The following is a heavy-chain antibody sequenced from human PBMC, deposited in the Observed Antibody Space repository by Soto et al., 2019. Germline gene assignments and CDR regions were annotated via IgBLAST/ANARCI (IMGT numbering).Heavy chain of an antibody. CDR3: ARGPPVVAATWFDP. J-gene: IGHJ5*02. CDR2: IIPILGIA. CDR1: GGTFSSYT. V-gene: IGHV1-69*02. D-gene: IGHD2-15*01. Sequence: ASVKVSCKASGGTFSSYTISWVRQAPGQGLEWMGRIIPILGIANYAQKFQGRVTITADKSTSTAYMELSSLRSEDTAVYYCARGPPVVAATWFDPWGQGTLVTAPQ.